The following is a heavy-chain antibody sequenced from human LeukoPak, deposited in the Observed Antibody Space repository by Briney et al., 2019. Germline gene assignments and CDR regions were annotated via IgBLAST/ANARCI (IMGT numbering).Heavy chain of an antibody. CDR2: IYYSGST. D-gene: IGHD3-22*01. Sequence: SETLSLTCTVSGGSISSYYWSWIRQPPGKGLEWIGYIYYSGSTNYNPSLKSRVTMSVDTSKNQFSLKLSSVTAADTAVYYCARVGSTYYYDSSAEDAFDIWGQGTMVTVSS. J-gene: IGHJ3*02. CDR1: GGSISSYY. CDR3: ARVGSTYYYDSSAEDAFDI. V-gene: IGHV4-59*12.